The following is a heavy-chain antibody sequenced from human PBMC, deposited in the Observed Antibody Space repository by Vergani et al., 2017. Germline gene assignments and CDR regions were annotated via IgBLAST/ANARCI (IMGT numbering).Heavy chain of an antibody. V-gene: IGHV4-34*01. CDR2: IDHTGRP. Sequence: QVQLQQWGGGLLKPSETLSLTCVVNGGSFTSYHWTWIRQSPGEGLEWVGDIDHTGRPDYNPSLKSRVTMSVDKSRNQFSLTLNSVTATDTAIYFCARVNTETNGHLYYYYYMDVGGQGTAVTVS. J-gene: IGHJ6*03. CDR1: GGSFTSYH. D-gene: IGHD4-11*01. CDR3: ARVNTETNGHLYYYYYMDV.